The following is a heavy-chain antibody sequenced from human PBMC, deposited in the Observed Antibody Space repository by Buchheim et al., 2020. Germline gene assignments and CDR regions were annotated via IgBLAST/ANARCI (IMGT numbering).Heavy chain of an antibody. CDR1: GGSIRSYY. CDR3: ARSGGDDSGYQRYDY. CDR2: IYYTGST. V-gene: IGHV4-59*08. D-gene: IGHD3-22*01. Sequence: QVQLQESGPGLVKPSETLSLTCTVSGGSIRSYYWSWIRQPPGKGLEYIGYIYYTGSTTYNPSLKSRVAISIDTSKNQFSLKLNSVTAADTAVYYCARSGGDDSGYQRYDYWGQGSL. J-gene: IGHJ4*02.